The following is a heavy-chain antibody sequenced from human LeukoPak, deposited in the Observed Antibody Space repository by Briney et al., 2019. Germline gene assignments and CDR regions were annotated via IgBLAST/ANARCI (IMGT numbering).Heavy chain of an antibody. Sequence: PSETLSLTCAVYGGSFNGYYWSWIRQPPGKGLEWIGEINHSGSTNYNPSLKSRVTISVDTSKNQFSLKLSSVTAADTAVYYCARGAGSYWGQGTLVTVSS. CDR3: ARGAGSY. D-gene: IGHD3-10*01. CDR2: INHSGST. CDR1: GGSFNGYY. V-gene: IGHV4-34*01. J-gene: IGHJ4*02.